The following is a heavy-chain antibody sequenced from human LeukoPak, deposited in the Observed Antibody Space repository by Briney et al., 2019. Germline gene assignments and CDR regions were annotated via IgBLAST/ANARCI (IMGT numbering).Heavy chain of an antibody. D-gene: IGHD6-6*01. J-gene: IGHJ4*02. CDR2: IYYGGST. CDR3: ATLTPVHSSSSLDY. CDR1: GGSISSSSYY. Sequence: PSETLSLTCTVSGGSISSSSYYWGWIRQPPGKGLEWIGSIYYGGSTYYNPSLKSRVTISVDTSKNQFSLKLSSVTAADTAVYYCATLTPVHSSSSLDYWGQGTLVTVSS. V-gene: IGHV4-39*01.